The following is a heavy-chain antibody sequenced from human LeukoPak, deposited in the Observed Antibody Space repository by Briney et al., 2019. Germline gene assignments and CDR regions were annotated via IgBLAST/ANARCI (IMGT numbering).Heavy chain of an antibody. D-gene: IGHD3-10*01. CDR1: GFTFNNYG. V-gene: IGHV3-23*01. J-gene: IGHJ4*02. CDR3: AKVFEARGRHHYKGYFDY. CDR2: IHGSGGNT. Sequence: GGSLRLSCAASGFTFNNYGLSWVRQAPGKGLEWVSAIHGSGGNTYYADSVRGRFTISRDNSKNMLYLQMNSLRAEDTAVYYCAKVFEARGRHHYKGYFDYWGQGTLVTVSS.